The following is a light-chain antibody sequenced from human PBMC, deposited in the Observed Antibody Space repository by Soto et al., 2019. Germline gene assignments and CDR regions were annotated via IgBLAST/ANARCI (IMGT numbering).Light chain of an antibody. J-gene: IGKJ3*01. CDR3: QQYHNWPFT. CDR1: QSVSSN. V-gene: IGKV3-15*01. Sequence: EIVMTQSPATLSVSPGERATLSCRASQSVSSNLAWYQQRPGQAPRLLIFGAATRATGIPARFSGSGSGTEFTLTISSLQSEDFAVYYCQQYHNWPFTFGPGTKVHI. CDR2: GAA.